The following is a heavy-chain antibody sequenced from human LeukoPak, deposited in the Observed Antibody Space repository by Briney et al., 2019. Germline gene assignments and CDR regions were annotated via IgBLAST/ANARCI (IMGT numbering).Heavy chain of an antibody. CDR1: GYTFTGYY. CDR2: INPNSGAT. J-gene: IGHJ4*02. V-gene: IGHV1-2*02. CDR3: AREGLGGDYYVDY. D-gene: IGHD2-21*01. Sequence: GASVKVSCKASGYTFTGYYMHWMRQAPGQGLEWMGWINPNSGATNYAHKFQGRVTMTRDTSISTAYMELSRLTYDDTAVYYCAREGLGGDYYVDYWGQGTLVTVSS.